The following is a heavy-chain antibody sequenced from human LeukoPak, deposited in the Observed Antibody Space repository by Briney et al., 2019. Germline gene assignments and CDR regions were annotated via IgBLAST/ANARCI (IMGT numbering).Heavy chain of an antibody. CDR2: INHSRST. CDR1: GGSFSGNY. Sequence: SETLSLTCAVYGGSFSGNYWSWIRQPPGKGLEWIGEINHSRSTNYNPSLKRRVTMSVDTSKNQFSLKLSSVTAADTAVYYCARGARSSSSWRLGNWFDPWGQGTLVTVSS. CDR3: ARGARSSSSWRLGNWFDP. D-gene: IGHD6-13*01. J-gene: IGHJ5*02. V-gene: IGHV4-34*01.